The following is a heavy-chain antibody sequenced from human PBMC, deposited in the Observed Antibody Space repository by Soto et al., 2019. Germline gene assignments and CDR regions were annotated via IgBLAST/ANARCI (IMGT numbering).Heavy chain of an antibody. CDR2: ISYDGSNK. CDR3: ARDSYDYGDPPWGWFDP. Sequence: GGSRRLSCAASGFTFSSYAMHGGGQAPGKGLEWVAVISYDGSNKYYADSVKGRFTISRDNSKNTLYLQMNSLRAEDTAVYYCARDSYDYGDPPWGWFDPWGQGTLVTAPQ. CDR1: GFTFSSYA. J-gene: IGHJ5*02. D-gene: IGHD4-17*01. V-gene: IGHV3-30-3*01.